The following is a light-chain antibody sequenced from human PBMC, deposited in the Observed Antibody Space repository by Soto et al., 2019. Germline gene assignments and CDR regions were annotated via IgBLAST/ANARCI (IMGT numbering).Light chain of an antibody. CDR3: QQYGSTPLT. CDR1: QIVTSGY. J-gene: IGKJ4*01. CDR2: GAS. V-gene: IGKV3-20*01. Sequence: EVVLTQSPGILSLSPGERATLSCRASQIVTSGYLAWYQQKPGQAPSLLIFGASSRATGIPDRFSGSGSGTDFTLTISSLEPEDLAVYYCQQYGSTPLTFGGGTKVEIK.